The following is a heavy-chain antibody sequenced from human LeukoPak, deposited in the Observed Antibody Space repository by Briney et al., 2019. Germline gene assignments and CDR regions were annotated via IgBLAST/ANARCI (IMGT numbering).Heavy chain of an antibody. CDR1: GFTISSYW. CDR3: ASSNQADDY. CDR2: INPGGSSI. J-gene: IGHJ4*02. Sequence: GGSLRLSCAASGFTISSYWMHWVRQVLGKGLVWVARINPGGSSITYADSVKGRFTISRDNAKNTLYLQMDSLRAEDTGVYYCASSNQADDYLGQGTLVTVSS. D-gene: IGHD1-14*01. V-gene: IGHV3-74*01.